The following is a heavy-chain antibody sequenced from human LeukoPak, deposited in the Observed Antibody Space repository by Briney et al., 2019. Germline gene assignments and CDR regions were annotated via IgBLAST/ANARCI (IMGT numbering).Heavy chain of an antibody. CDR2: ISGSGGGT. CDR1: GFTLSSYA. Sequence: QSGGSLRLSCAASGFTLSSYAMSWVRQAPGKGLEWVSSISGSGGGTFYADSVKGRFTISRDNSKNTLYLQMNSLRAEDTAIYYCAKESSLLRGPTVIYYFDFWGQGTLVTVSS. CDR3: AKESSLLRGPTVIYYFDF. J-gene: IGHJ4*02. V-gene: IGHV3-23*01. D-gene: IGHD3-10*01.